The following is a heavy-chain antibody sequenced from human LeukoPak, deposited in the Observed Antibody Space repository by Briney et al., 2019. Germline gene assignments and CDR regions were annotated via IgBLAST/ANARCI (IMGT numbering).Heavy chain of an antibody. D-gene: IGHD2-21*01. Sequence: SETLSLTCTVSGGSISSYYWSWIRQSPGKGLEWIGYSYIRGSTKYNPSLKSRVTISVDTSYNQVSLRLRSVTAADTAVYYCASNMRVISAFDIWGHGTMVTVSS. CDR1: GGSISSYY. CDR3: ASNMRVISAFDI. CDR2: SYIRGST. J-gene: IGHJ3*02. V-gene: IGHV4-4*09.